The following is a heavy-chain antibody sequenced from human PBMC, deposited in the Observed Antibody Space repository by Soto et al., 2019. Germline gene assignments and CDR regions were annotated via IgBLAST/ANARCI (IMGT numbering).Heavy chain of an antibody. V-gene: IGHV4-61*01. CDR3: ARERSDSSNSFDAFDI. D-gene: IGHD1-1*01. CDR2: IFHSGDT. CDR1: GGSVNSGSHY. J-gene: IGHJ3*02. Sequence: SETLSLTCTVSGGSVNSGSHYWSWIRQPPGKGLEWIAYIFHSGDTKYNPSLKGRDAISIDMSKNQFSLRLDSVTAADTAVYYCARERSDSSNSFDAFDIWGQGTMVTVSS.